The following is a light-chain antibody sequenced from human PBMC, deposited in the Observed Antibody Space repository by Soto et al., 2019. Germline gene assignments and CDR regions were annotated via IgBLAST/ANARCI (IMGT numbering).Light chain of an antibody. CDR1: QAISSW. Sequence: DIQMTQSPSSLSASVGDRVTITCRASQAISSWLAWYQQKTGKAPNLLIYAASNLQSGVPSRCSGSGFGTDFTLTISGLQTDDFETYDCQQANSFPFTFGGGTKVESK. V-gene: IGKV1D-12*01. CDR3: QQANSFPFT. J-gene: IGKJ4*01. CDR2: AAS.